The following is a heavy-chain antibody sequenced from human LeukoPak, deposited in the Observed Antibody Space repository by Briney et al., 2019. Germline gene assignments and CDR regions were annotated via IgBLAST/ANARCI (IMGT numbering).Heavy chain of an antibody. CDR3: TRGGDAHKLGNF. V-gene: IGHV4-39*02. J-gene: IGHJ4*02. CDR2: LHFSGTP. D-gene: IGHD2-2*01. Sequence: SETLTLACSVSDDSIRTNSYYWAWIRQPPGKGLEWVGSLHFSGTPYYSPSLSSRVTVSRDTSKNHFSLNLKSVTATGTGVYFCTRGGDAHKLGNFWGPGILVTVSS. CDR1: DDSIRTNSYY.